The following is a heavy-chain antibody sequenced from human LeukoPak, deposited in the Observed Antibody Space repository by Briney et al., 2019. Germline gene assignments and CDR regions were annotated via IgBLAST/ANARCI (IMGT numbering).Heavy chain of an antibody. CDR2: IRYDGSNK. V-gene: IGHV3-30*02. D-gene: IGHD3-9*01. J-gene: IGHJ4*02. CDR3: AKDRRDPVRYFDWLPPDY. Sequence: GGSLRLSCAASGFTFSSYGMHWVRQAPGKGLEWVAFIRYDGSNKYYADSVKGRFTISRDNSKNTLYLQMNSLRAEDTAVYYCAKDRRDPVRYFDWLPPDYWGQGTLVTVSS. CDR1: GFTFSSYG.